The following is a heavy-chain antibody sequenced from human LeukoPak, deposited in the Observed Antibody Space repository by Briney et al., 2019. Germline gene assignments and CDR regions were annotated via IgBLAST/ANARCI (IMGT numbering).Heavy chain of an antibody. J-gene: IGHJ6*02. Sequence: PGGSLRLSCAASGFTFSSYWMNWARQAPGKGLEWVASINHNGNVNYYVDSVKGRFTISRDNAKNSLYLQMNSLRAEDTAVYYCARVERLRFLEWLLPRYYYYGMDVWGQGTTVTVSS. V-gene: IGHV3-7*01. D-gene: IGHD3-3*01. CDR2: INHNGNVN. CDR1: GFTFSSYW. CDR3: ARVERLRFLEWLLPRYYYYGMDV.